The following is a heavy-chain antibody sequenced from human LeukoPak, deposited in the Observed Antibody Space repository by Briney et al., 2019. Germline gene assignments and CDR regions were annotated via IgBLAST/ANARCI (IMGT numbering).Heavy chain of an antibody. J-gene: IGHJ5*01. V-gene: IGHV1-2*02. CDR1: GYTFTSYY. CDR2: INPNSGGT. Sequence: ASVKVSCKASGYTFTSYYMHWVRQAPGQGLEWMGWINPNSGGTNYAQKFQGRVTMTRDTSITTASMDLSRLRSDDTAVYYCARPLYCSGGSCLNWFDSWGQGTLVTVSS. CDR3: ARPLYCSGGSCLNWFDS. D-gene: IGHD2-15*01.